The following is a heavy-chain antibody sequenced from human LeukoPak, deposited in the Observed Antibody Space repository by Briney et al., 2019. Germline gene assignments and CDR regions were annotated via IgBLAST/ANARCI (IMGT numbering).Heavy chain of an antibody. Sequence: ASVKVSCKAFGYTFTGYYMHWVRQAPGQGLEWMGWINPNSGGTNYAQKFQGRVTMTRDMSTSTVYMELSSLRSEDTAVYYCARVEDSYGNFDYWGQGALVTVSS. V-gene: IGHV1-2*02. J-gene: IGHJ4*02. D-gene: IGHD5-18*01. CDR3: ARVEDSYGNFDY. CDR1: GYTFTGYY. CDR2: INPNSGGT.